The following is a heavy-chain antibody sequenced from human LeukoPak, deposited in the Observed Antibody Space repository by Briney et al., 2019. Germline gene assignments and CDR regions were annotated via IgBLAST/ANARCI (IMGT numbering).Heavy chain of an antibody. CDR3: VRTHSSGYYYFDS. Sequence: GGSLRLSCAASGFTFRSHWMHWVRHAPGKGLICVSRIDGDESATYYGDSVKGRFTISRDNAKNTQYLQMNSLRVDDAAVYYCVRTHSSGYYYFDSWGQGTLVTVSS. CDR1: GFTFRSHW. D-gene: IGHD3-22*01. V-gene: IGHV3-74*01. CDR2: IDGDESAT. J-gene: IGHJ4*02.